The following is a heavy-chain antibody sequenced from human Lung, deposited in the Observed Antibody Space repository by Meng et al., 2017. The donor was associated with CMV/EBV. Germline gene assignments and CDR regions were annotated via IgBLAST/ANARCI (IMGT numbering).Heavy chain of an antibody. V-gene: IGHV4-4*07. Sequence: QGPPQRSGPGLGNPSETLSPPCTFSGDSITSYYWSWIRQPAGKGLEWIGRISASGNTRCNPSLKSRVTMSVDTSKNQFSLKLSSVTAADTAVYYCARDFGSSWYPNWFDPWGQGTLVTVSS. CDR3: ARDFGSSWYPNWFDP. CDR2: ISASGNT. D-gene: IGHD6-13*01. CDR1: GDSITSYY. J-gene: IGHJ5*02.